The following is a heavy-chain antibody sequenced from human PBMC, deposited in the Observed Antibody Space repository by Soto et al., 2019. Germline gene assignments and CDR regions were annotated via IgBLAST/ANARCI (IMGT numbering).Heavy chain of an antibody. V-gene: IGHV1-69*13. Sequence: SVKVSCKASGGTFSSYAISWVRQAPGQGLEWMGGIIPIFGTANYAQKFQGRVTITADESTSTAYMELSSLRSEDTAVYYCARGGVVVVPAAIPLYYYYGMDVWGQGTTVTVSS. D-gene: IGHD2-2*01. J-gene: IGHJ6*02. CDR3: ARGGVVVVPAAIPLYYYYGMDV. CDR2: IIPIFGTA. CDR1: GGTFSSYA.